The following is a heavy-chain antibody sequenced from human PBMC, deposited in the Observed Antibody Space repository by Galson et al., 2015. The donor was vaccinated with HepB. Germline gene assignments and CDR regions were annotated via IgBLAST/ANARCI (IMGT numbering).Heavy chain of an antibody. CDR1: GYTFTSYD. CDR3: ARGSRSWSARYDY. D-gene: IGHD6-13*01. CDR2: MSAYNGNT. J-gene: IGHJ4*02. V-gene: IGHV1-18*04. Sequence: SVKVSCKASGYTFTSYDISWVRQAPGQGLEWMGWMSAYNGNTKYVQKVQGRVTMTRDTATSTVYMELRSLRSDDTAVYYCARGSRSWSARYDYWGQGTLVTVSS.